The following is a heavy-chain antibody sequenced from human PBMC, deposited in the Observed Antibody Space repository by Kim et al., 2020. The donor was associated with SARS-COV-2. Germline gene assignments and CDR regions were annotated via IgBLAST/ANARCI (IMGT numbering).Heavy chain of an antibody. V-gene: IGHV3-30*01. D-gene: IGHD3-10*01. CDR3: ARGGVLWFGEFGS. Sequence: YADSVKGRFTISRDNSKNTLYLQMNSLRAEDTAVYYCARGGVLWFGEFGSWGQGTLVTVSS. J-gene: IGHJ5*01.